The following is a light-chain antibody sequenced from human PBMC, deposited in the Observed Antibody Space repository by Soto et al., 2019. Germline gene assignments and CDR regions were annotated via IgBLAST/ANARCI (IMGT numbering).Light chain of an antibody. CDR3: QQYNNWPPWT. CDR2: GAS. J-gene: IGKJ1*01. V-gene: IGKV3-15*01. Sequence: EIVLTPSPSTLSLSPGDRAPLSCRASQSVDWYVAWYQQKPGQAPRLLIYGASTRATGIPARFSGSGSGTEFTLTISSLQSEDFAVYYCQQYNNWPPWTFGQGTKVDIK. CDR1: QSVDWY.